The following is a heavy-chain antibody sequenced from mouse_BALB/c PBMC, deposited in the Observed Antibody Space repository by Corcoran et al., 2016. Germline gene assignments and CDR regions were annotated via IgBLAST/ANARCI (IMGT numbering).Heavy chain of an antibody. D-gene: IGHD1-3*01. CDR3: AREWEGYFDV. Sequence: EVQLQQSGPEQVTPGPSVKLSCKSSGYPFTDYYMKWVKQRHGKSLEWIGDINPNNGGTSYNQKFKGKATLTVDKSSSTAYMQLNSLTSEDSAVYYCAREWEGYFDVWGAGTTVTVSS. CDR2: INPNNGGT. CDR1: GYPFTDYY. V-gene: IGHV1-26*01. J-gene: IGHJ1*01.